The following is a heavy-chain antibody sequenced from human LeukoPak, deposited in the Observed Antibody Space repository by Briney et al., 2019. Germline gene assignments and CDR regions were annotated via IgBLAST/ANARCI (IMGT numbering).Heavy chain of an antibody. Sequence: PSETLSLTCTVSGGSISSGGYYWSWIRQHPGKGLEWIGYIYYSGSTYYNPSLKSRVTISVDTSKNQFSLKLSSVTAADTAVYYCARDYGGNNWFDPWGQGTLVTVPS. CDR1: GGSISSGGYY. J-gene: IGHJ5*02. CDR2: IYYSGST. CDR3: ARDYGGNNWFDP. D-gene: IGHD4-23*01. V-gene: IGHV4-31*03.